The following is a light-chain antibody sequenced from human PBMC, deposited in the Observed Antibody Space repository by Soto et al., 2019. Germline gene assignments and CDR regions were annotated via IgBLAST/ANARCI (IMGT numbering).Light chain of an antibody. Sequence: EVVLTQSPGTLSLSPGERATLSCRASQTVSNNYLAWYQQKPGQAPRLLIFGSSDRATGNPDMFSGSGSGKDLNLTISRLELEDFAVYYCQQYGNSPPYTFGQGTKLEIK. CDR3: QQYGNSPPYT. CDR2: GSS. V-gene: IGKV3-20*01. CDR1: QTVSNNY. J-gene: IGKJ2*01.